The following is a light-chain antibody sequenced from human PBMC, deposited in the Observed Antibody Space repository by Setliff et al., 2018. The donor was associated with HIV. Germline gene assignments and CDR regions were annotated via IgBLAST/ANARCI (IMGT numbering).Light chain of an antibody. J-gene: IGLJ1*01. Sequence: QSALTQPRSVSGSPGQSVTISCAGTSSDVGLYNYVSWYQQHPGKAPKLIIYDVTQRPSGVPDRFSGSKSGNTASLTISGLQAGDEADYYCSSYAITNTLPFGTGTKVTVL. CDR2: DVT. CDR3: SSYAITNTLP. CDR1: SSDVGLYNY. V-gene: IGLV2-11*01.